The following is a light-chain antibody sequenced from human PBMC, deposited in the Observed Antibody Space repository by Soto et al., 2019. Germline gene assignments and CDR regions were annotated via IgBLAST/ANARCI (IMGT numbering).Light chain of an antibody. J-gene: IGLJ2*01. V-gene: IGLV2-14*01. CDR1: SSDVGGYNY. CDR3: SSYTSSSTLGV. CDR2: DVT. Sequence: QSALTQPASVSGSPGQTITISCTGTSSDVGGYNYVSWYQQHPGKAPILMIYDVTNRPSGVSTRSSASKSSNTAPLTISGLQAEDEADYYCSSYTSSSTLGVFGGGTKVTVL.